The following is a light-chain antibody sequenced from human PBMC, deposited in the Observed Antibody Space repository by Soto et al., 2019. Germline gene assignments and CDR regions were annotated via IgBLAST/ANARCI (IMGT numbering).Light chain of an antibody. V-gene: IGKV1-33*01. CDR1: HDIINY. J-gene: IGKJ4*01. CDR3: QQYDNLPVT. CDR2: DAF. Sequence: DIQMTQSPSSLSASVGDRVTITCQASHDIINYLNWFQQKPGEAPKLLIFDAFKLETGVPSRFSGSGSGTDFTLTISSLQHEDIATYYCQQYDNLPVTFGGGTKVEIK.